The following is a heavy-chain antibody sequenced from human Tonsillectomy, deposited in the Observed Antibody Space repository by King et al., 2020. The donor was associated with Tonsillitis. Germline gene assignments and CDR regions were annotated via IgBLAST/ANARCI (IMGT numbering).Heavy chain of an antibody. Sequence: QLVQSGAEMKKPGASVKVSCKASGYIFPSYGISWVRQAPGHGLEWMGYISAYNGNTISAQKIQGRVTMTTDTSTSTAYMELRSLRSDDTAVYYCAGPKSTGNVLRFFDWSDYGGQGTLLTVPS. V-gene: IGHV1-18*01. D-gene: IGHD3-9*01. CDR1: GYIFPSYG. J-gene: IGHJ4*02. CDR3: AGPKSTGNVLRFFDWSDY. CDR2: ISAYNGNT.